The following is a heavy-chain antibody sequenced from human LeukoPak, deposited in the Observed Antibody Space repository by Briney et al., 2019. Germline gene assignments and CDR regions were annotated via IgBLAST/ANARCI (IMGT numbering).Heavy chain of an antibody. J-gene: IGHJ4*02. D-gene: IGHD5-24*01. CDR2: IYYSGST. V-gene: IGHV4-59*01. Sequence: PSETLSLTCTVSGGSISSYYWSWLRQPPGKGLEWIGYIYYSGSTNYNPSLKSRVTISVDTSKNQFSLKLSSVTAADTAVYYCARAKATTEFDYWGQGTLVTVSS. CDR3: ARAKATTEFDY. CDR1: GGSISSYY.